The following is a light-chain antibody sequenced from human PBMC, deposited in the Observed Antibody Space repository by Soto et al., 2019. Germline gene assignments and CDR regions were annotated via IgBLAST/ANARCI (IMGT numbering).Light chain of an antibody. V-gene: IGLV1-40*01. Sequence: QSVLTQPPSVSGAPGQRVTISCTGSSSNIGAGYDVHWYQQLPGRAPKLLIYGNTNRPSGVPDRFSGSKSGTSASLAITGPRAEDGANYYCLSFDRSLSVVFGGGT. CDR3: LSFDRSLSVV. CDR1: SSNIGAGYD. J-gene: IGLJ2*01. CDR2: GNT.